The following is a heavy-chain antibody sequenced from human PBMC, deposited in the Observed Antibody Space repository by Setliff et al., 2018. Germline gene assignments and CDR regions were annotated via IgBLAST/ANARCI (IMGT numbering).Heavy chain of an antibody. CDR3: ARDLDYQYYYETSGRDAFDI. Sequence: ASVKVSCKASGYTFINYDINWVRQATGQGLEWMGWISSYNGKTNYAQKLQGRVTMTTDTSTSTAYMELRSLRSDDTAVYYCARDLDYQYYYETSGRDAFDIWGLGTMVTVSS. V-gene: IGHV1-18*01. D-gene: IGHD3-22*01. CDR2: ISSYNGKT. CDR1: GYTFINYD. J-gene: IGHJ3*02.